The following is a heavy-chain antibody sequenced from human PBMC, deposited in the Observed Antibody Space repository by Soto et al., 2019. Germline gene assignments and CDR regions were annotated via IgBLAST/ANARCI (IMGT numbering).Heavy chain of an antibody. J-gene: IGHJ2*01. Sequence: QVQLVESGGGVVQPGRSLRLSCAASGFTFSSYGMHWVRQAPGKGLEWVAVILYDGSNKYYADSVEGRFTISRDNSENTLYLQMDSLRDDDTAMYYCAKDLSSAWSRRWHFDLWGRGTLVTVSS. D-gene: IGHD6-19*01. V-gene: IGHV3-30*18. CDR3: AKDLSSAWSRRWHFDL. CDR2: ILYDGSNK. CDR1: GFTFSSYG.